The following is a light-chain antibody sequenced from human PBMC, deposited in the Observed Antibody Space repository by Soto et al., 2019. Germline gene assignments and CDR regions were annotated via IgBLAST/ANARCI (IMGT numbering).Light chain of an antibody. CDR1: QSRRSSY. J-gene: IGKJ1*01. V-gene: IGKV3-20*01. CDR2: DAF. Sequence: EIVLTQSPDTLSLSPGERATLSCMASQSRRSSYLAWYQQKPGQTPRLIIYDAFNRSTGIPDRFSGSGSGTDFTLTITRLEPEDFAVYYCQQYSSSPRTFGQGTKLEIK. CDR3: QQYSSSPRT.